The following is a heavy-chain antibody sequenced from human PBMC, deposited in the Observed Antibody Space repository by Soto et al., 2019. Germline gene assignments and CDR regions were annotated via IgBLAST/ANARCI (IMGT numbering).Heavy chain of an antibody. D-gene: IGHD3-3*01. CDR1: GGSISSSNW. CDR2: IYHSGST. J-gene: IGHJ6*02. CDR3: ASGAYYDFWSGSYYYYGMDV. V-gene: IGHV4-4*02. Sequence: SETLSLTCAVSGGSISSSNWWSWVRQPPGKGLEWIGEIYHSGSTNYNPSLKSRVTISVDKSKNQFSLKLSSVTAADTAVYYCASGAYYDFWSGSYYYYGMDVWGQGTTVTVS.